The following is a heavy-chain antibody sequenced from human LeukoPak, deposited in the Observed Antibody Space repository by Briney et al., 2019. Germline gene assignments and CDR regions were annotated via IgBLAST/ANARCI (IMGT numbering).Heavy chain of an antibody. CDR2: IYYSGST. Sequence: SETLSLTCTVSGGSISNYYWSWIRQPPGKGLEWIGYIYYSGSTNYNPSLKSRVTISVDTSKNQFSLKLSSVTAADTAVYYCARSGGRCSSTSCYAGLGYWGQGTLVTVSS. D-gene: IGHD2-2*01. V-gene: IGHV4-59*08. CDR1: GGSISNYY. J-gene: IGHJ4*02. CDR3: ARSGGRCSSTSCYAGLGY.